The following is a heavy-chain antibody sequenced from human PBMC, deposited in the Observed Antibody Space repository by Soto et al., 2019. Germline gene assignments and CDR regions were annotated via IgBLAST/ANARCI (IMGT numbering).Heavy chain of an antibody. CDR3: ARDRGSEGFDA. CDR1: GFNFNVYS. J-gene: IGHJ5*02. V-gene: IGHV3-21*01. Sequence: SGGSLRLSCAASGFNFNVYSMNWVRQAPGKGLEWISSISSSSNYIHYRDSVRGRFTISRDNAKNSLYPQLDSLRVEDTAVYFCARDRGSEGFDAWGQGTLVTV. CDR2: ISSSSNYI. D-gene: IGHD5-12*01.